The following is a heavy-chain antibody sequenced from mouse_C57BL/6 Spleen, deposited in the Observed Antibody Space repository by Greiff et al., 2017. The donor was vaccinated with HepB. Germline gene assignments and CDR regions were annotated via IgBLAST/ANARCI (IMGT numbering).Heavy chain of an antibody. CDR3: ARESLYGSSYWYFDV. V-gene: IGHV1-81*01. CDR2: IYPRSGNT. J-gene: IGHJ1*03. CDR1: GYTFTSYG. Sequence: QVQLQQSGAELARPGASVKLSCKASGYTFTSYGISWVKQRTGQGLEWIGEIYPRSGNTYYNEKFKGKATLTADKSSSTAYMELRSLTSEDSAVYFCARESLYGSSYWYFDVWGTGTTVTVSS. D-gene: IGHD1-1*01.